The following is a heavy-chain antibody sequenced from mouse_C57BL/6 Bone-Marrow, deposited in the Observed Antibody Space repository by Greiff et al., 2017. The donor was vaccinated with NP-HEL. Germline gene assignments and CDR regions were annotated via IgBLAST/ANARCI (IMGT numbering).Heavy chain of an antibody. Sequence: DVQLVESGGDLVKPGGSLKLSCAASGFTFSSYCMSWVRQTPDKRLEWVATISSGGSYTYYPDSVKGRFTISRDNAKNTLYLQMSSLKSEDTALYYCASPYDYDVAWFAYWGQGTLVTVSA. CDR3: ASPYDYDVAWFAY. CDR1: GFTFSSYC. V-gene: IGHV5-6*01. J-gene: IGHJ3*01. D-gene: IGHD2-4*01. CDR2: ISSGGSYT.